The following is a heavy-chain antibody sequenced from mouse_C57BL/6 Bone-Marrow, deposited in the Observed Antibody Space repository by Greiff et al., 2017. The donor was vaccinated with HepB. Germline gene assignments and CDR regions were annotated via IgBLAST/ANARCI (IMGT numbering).Heavy chain of an antibody. CDR1: GYTFTSYG. Sequence: VQRVESGAELARPGASVKLSCKASGYTFTSYGISWVKQRTGQGLEWIGEIYPRSGNTYYNEKFKGKATLTADKSSSTAYMELRSLTSEDSAVYFCAMYGNPFDYWGQGTTLTVSS. CDR3: AMYGNPFDY. D-gene: IGHD2-10*02. CDR2: IYPRSGNT. V-gene: IGHV1-81*01. J-gene: IGHJ2*01.